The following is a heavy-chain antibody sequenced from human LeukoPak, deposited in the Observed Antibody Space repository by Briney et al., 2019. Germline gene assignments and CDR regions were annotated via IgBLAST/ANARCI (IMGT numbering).Heavy chain of an antibody. CDR3: ARDLGSGWYRDY. CDR2: INPSGGST. CDR1: GYTITSYY. J-gene: IGHJ4*02. V-gene: IGHV1-46*01. Sequence: ASVKVSCKASGYTITSYYMHWVRQAPGQGLGWMGIINPSGGSTSYAQNFQGKVTMTRDTSTSTVYMELSRLRSDDTAVYYCARDLGSGWYRDYWGQGTLVTVSS. D-gene: IGHD6-19*01.